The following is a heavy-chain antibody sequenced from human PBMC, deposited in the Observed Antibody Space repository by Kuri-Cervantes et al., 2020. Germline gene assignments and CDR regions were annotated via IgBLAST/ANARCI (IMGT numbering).Heavy chain of an antibody. V-gene: IGHV3-9*01. J-gene: IGHJ4*02. CDR1: GFNFEKYA. D-gene: IGHD3-3*01. CDR2: ITWDGGSP. CDR3: ARGGTEWLLGDLFDY. Sequence: SLKISCAASGFNFEKYAMHWVRQVPGEGLEWVSGITWDGGSPLYAGSVQGRFTISRDNAKNTLYLQMNSLRAEDTAVYYCARGGTEWLLGDLFDYWGQGTLVTVSS.